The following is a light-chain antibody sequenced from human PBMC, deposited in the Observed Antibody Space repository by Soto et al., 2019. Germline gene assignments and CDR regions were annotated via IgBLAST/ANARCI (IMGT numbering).Light chain of an antibody. CDR2: AAS. Sequence: DIQMTQSPSSLSASVGDRVTITCRASQSISSYLNWYQQKPGKAPKLLIYAASSLQSGVPSRFSGSGSGTDFTLTFSSLQPEDFATYYCQQSYSTPPWTFGQGTKVDI. V-gene: IGKV1-39*01. CDR3: QQSYSTPPWT. CDR1: QSISSY. J-gene: IGKJ1*01.